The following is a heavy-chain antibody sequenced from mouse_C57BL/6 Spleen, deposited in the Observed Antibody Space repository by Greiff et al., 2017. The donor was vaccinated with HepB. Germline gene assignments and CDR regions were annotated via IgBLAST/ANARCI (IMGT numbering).Heavy chain of an antibody. J-gene: IGHJ2*01. D-gene: IGHD2-3*01. V-gene: IGHV1-19*01. CDR2: INPYNGGT. CDR1: GYTFTDYY. Sequence: EVQLQQSGPVLVKPGASVKMSCKASGYTFTDYYMNWVKQSHGKSLEWIGVINPYNGGTSYNQKFKGKATLTVDKSSSTAYMELNSLTSEDSAVYYCASSYDGDYFDYWGQGTTLTVSS. CDR3: ASSYDGDYFDY.